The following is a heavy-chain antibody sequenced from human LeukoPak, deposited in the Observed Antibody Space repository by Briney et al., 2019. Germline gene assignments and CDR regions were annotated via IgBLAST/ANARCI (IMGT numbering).Heavy chain of an antibody. D-gene: IGHD1-26*01. CDR3: ANLGAWDGFDI. J-gene: IGHJ3*02. Sequence: PGGSLRLSCAASEFTFRNYAMSWVRQAPGKGLEWVSAISDSGDSTFYADSVKGRFTISRDNSKSTLDLQMNSLRVEDTAVYYCANLGAWDGFDIWGQGTVVTVSS. CDR2: ISDSGDST. V-gene: IGHV3-23*01. CDR1: EFTFRNYA.